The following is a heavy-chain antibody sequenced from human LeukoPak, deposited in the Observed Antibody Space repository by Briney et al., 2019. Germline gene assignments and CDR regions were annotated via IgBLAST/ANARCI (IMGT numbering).Heavy chain of an antibody. D-gene: IGHD3-22*01. CDR1: GFNFSSYS. CDR3: AREGSGYFY. V-gene: IGHV3-21*01. CDR2: ISSSSSFR. Sequence: GGSLRLSCAASGFNFSSYSMNWVRQAPGKGLEWVSSISSSSSFRYYADSVKGRFTISRDNAKNSLYLQMNSLRAEDTAVYYCAREGSGYFYWGQGTLVTVSS. J-gene: IGHJ4*02.